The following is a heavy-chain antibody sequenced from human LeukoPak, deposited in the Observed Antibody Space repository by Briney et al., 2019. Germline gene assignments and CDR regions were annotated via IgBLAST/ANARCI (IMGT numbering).Heavy chain of an antibody. D-gene: IGHD1-26*01. J-gene: IGHJ4*02. Sequence: GASVKVSCKASGYNFTYYGITWVRQAPGQGLEWMGWINIYNANTDYAQNLRDRVTMTTDISTRTAFMELRSLRSDDTAIYYCARDTEWELAGGDLPGYFDYWGQGTLVTVSS. V-gene: IGHV1-18*01. CDR1: GYNFTYYG. CDR3: ARDTEWELAGGDLPGYFDY. CDR2: INIYNANT.